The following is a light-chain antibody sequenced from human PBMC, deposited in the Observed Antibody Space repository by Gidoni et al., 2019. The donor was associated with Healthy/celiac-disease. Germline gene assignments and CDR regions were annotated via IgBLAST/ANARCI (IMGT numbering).Light chain of an antibody. Sequence: SSELTQDPAVSAALGQTVRSTCQGDSLRSKYASWYQQKQGQAPVLVSYGTNNRPSGIPNRFSGSSSGNTASLTITGAHAEDEADYYCNSRDSSGNVFGTGTKVTVL. CDR2: GTN. CDR1: SLRSKY. V-gene: IGLV3-19*01. CDR3: NSRDSSGNV. J-gene: IGLJ1*01.